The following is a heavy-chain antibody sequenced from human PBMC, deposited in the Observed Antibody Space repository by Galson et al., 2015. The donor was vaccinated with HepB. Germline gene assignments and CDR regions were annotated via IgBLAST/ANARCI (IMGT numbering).Heavy chain of an antibody. J-gene: IGHJ4*02. V-gene: IGHV1-69*13. CDR1: GGTFSSYA. CDR2: IIPIFGTA. Sequence: SVKVSCKASGGTFSSYAISWVRQAPGQGLEWMGGIIPIFGTANYAQKFQGRVTITADESTSTAYMELSSLRSEDTAVYYCARGGDYYGSGTLHQFDYWGQGTLVTVSS. CDR3: ARGGDYYGSGTLHQFDY. D-gene: IGHD3-10*01.